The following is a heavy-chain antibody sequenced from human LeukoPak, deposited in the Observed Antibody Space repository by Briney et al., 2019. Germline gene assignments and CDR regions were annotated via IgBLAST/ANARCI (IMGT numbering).Heavy chain of an antibody. CDR3: AREQYYNDSSGYHSYIGYLDY. CDR2: ILYEGSNK. D-gene: IGHD3-22*01. Sequence: GGSLRLSCAASGFTFSTYAMHWVRQPPGKGLEWVAVILYEGSNKNSADSVTGRINISRDNSNSAMYLQVNCMRPEDTAVFFCAREQYYNDSSGYHSYIGYLDYWGQGILVTVSS. J-gene: IGHJ4*02. V-gene: IGHV3-30-3*01. CDR1: GFTFSTYA.